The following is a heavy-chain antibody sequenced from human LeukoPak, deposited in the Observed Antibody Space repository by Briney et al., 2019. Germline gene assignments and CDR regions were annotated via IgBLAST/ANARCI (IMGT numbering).Heavy chain of an antibody. CDR2: ISRSSSYI. CDR1: GFTLSSYS. D-gene: IGHD3-10*01. CDR3: AKDLWFGELLPYYFDY. Sequence: GGSLRLSCAASGFTLSSYSMNWVRQAPGKGLEWVSSISRSSSYIYYADSVKGRFTISRDNSKNTLYLQMNSLRAEDTAVYYCAKDLWFGELLPYYFDYWGQGTLVTVSS. V-gene: IGHV3-21*01. J-gene: IGHJ4*02.